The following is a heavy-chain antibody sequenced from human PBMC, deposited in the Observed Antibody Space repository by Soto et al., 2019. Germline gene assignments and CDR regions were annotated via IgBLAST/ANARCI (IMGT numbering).Heavy chain of an antibody. CDR3: AKDYSDYGDYSIDY. D-gene: IGHD4-17*01. CDR2: ISYDGSNK. CDR1: GFTFSSYG. V-gene: IGHV3-30*18. Sequence: GGSLRLSCAASGFTFSSYGMHWVRQAPGKGLEWVAVISYDGSNKYYADSVKGRFTISRDNSKNTLYLQMNSLRAEDTAVYYCAKDYSDYGDYSIDYWGQGTLVTVSS. J-gene: IGHJ4*02.